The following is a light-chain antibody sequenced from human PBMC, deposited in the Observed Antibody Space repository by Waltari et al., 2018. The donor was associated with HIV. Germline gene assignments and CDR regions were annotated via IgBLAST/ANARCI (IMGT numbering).Light chain of an antibody. V-gene: IGLV2-11*01. CDR2: DVS. Sequence: QSALTQPRSVSGSPGQSVTISCTETRSDVGGYNYVSWYQQHPGKAPKVMIYDVSKRPPGVPDRFSGSKSGNPASLTISGLQAEDEADYYCCSYAGSYIWVFGGGTKLTVL. CDR1: RSDVGGYNY. CDR3: CSYAGSYIWV. J-gene: IGLJ3*02.